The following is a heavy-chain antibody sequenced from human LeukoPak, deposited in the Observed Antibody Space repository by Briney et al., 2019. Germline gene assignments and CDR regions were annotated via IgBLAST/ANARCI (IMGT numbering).Heavy chain of an antibody. CDR2: IYYSGTT. CDR3: AREGSVNAFNI. V-gene: IGHV4-59*01. CDR1: GGFMSSYY. J-gene: IGHJ3*02. Sequence: KPSETLSLTCTVSGGFMSSYYWSWIRQPPGKGLEWIGYIYYSGTTNYNPSLKSRVTISVDTSKNQFSLKLSSVTAADTAVYYCAREGSVNAFNIWGQGTMVTVSS.